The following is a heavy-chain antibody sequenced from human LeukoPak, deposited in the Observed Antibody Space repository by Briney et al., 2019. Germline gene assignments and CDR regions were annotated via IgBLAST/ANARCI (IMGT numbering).Heavy chain of an antibody. V-gene: IGHV3-30*18. CDR1: GFTFSSYG. CDR3: AKDRADTVVTPGIPPPWGQYGMDV. D-gene: IGHD4-23*01. Sequence: PGGSLRLSCAASGFTFSSYGMHWVRQAPGKGLEWVAVISYDGSNKYYADSVKGRFTISRDNSKNTLYLQMNSLRAEDTAVYYCAKDRADTVVTPGIPPPWGQYGMDVWGQGTTVTVSS. CDR2: ISYDGSNK. J-gene: IGHJ6*02.